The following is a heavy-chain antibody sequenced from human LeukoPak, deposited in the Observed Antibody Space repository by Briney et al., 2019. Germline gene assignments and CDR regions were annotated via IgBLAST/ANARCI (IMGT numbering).Heavy chain of an antibody. V-gene: IGHV3-23*01. CDR2: ISGSGGST. Sequence: GGSLRLSCAASGFTFSNYVMGWVRQAPGKGLEWVSAISGSGGSTYYADSVKGRFTISRDNSKNTLYLQMNSLRAEDTAVYYCAKAEWELLGIHWGQGTLVTVSS. CDR1: GFTFSNYV. J-gene: IGHJ4*02. D-gene: IGHD1-26*01. CDR3: AKAEWELLGIH.